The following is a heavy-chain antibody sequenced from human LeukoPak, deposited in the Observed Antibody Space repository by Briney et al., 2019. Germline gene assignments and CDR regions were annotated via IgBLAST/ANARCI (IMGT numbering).Heavy chain of an antibody. J-gene: IGHJ4*02. CDR1: GFTFEDYA. D-gene: IGHD3-10*01. CDR3: VKGRGFTSFDY. Sequence: PGGSLRLSCGASGFTFEDYAMHWVRHAPGKALEWVSLISWDGDTTYYGDSVSGRFTISRDNSKNSLYLQMNSLRTDDTALYYCVKGRGFTSFDYWGQGTLVSVSS. V-gene: IGHV3-43*01. CDR2: ISWDGDTT.